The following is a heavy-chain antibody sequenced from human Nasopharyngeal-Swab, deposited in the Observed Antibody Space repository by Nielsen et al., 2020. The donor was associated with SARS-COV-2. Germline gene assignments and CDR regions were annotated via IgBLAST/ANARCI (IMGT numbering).Heavy chain of an antibody. CDR2: IYPGDSDT. D-gene: IGHD2-2*01. V-gene: IGHV5-51*01. Sequence: KVSCKGSGYSFTSYWIGWVRQMPGKGLEWMGTIYPGDSDTRYSPSFQGQVTISADKSISTAYLQWSSLKASDTAMYYCARSMPSRYYYYGMDVWGQGTTVTVSS. J-gene: IGHJ6*02. CDR3: ARSMPSRYYYYGMDV. CDR1: GYSFTSYW.